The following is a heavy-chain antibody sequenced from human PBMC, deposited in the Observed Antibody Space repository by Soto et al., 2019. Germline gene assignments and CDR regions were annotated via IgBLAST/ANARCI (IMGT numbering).Heavy chain of an antibody. CDR1: GGSISSSSYY. D-gene: IGHD6-6*01. Sequence: SETLSLTCTVSGGSISSSSYYWGWIRQPPGRGLEWIGSLYYSGSTYYNPSLKSRVTISVDTSKNQFSLRLTSVTAADTAVYYCARTSRFEYWGQGTLVTVSS. V-gene: IGHV4-39*01. CDR2: LYYSGST. J-gene: IGHJ4*02. CDR3: ARTSRFEY.